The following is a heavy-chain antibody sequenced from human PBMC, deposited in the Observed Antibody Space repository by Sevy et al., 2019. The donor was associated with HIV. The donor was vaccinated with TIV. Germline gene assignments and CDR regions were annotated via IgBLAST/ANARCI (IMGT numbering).Heavy chain of an antibody. D-gene: IGHD1-26*01. V-gene: IGHV1-18*04. CDR3: ARVAGAALVGATLLFDY. J-gene: IGHJ4*02. Sequence: ASVKVSCKASGYTFTSYGISWVGQAPGQGLEWMGWISAYNGNTNYAQKLQGRVTMTTDTSTSTAYMELRSLRSDDTAVYYCARVAGAALVGATLLFDYWGQGTLVTVSS. CDR2: ISAYNGNT. CDR1: GYTFTSYG.